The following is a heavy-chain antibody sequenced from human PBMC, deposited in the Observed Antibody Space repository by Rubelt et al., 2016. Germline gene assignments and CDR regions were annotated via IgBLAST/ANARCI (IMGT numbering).Heavy chain of an antibody. CDR3: ARDGRRGYDLDV. Sequence: QLVESGGGVVQPGKSLRLSCAASGFTFSSYAMHWVRQAPGKGLEWVSHITSNSRTIYYADFVKGRFTISRDNAKNSLYLQMNSLRAEDTAVYYCARDGRRGYDLDVWGQGTTVTVSS. CDR2: ITSNSRTI. CDR1: GFTFSSYA. V-gene: IGHV3-48*04. J-gene: IGHJ6*02.